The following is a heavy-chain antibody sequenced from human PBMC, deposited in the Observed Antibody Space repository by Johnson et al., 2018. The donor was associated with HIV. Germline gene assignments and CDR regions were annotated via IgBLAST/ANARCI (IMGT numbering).Heavy chain of an antibody. V-gene: IGHV3-20*04. J-gene: IGHJ3*02. Sequence: VQLVESGGGVVQPGRSPRLSCAASGFTFDDYGMSWVRQAPGKGLEWVSGINWNGGSTGYADSVKGRFTISRDNAKNSLYLQMGSLRAEDTAVYYCARDPGYSSFDIWGQGAMVIVSS. CDR2: INWNGGST. CDR3: ARDPGYSSFDI. D-gene: IGHD6-13*01. CDR1: GFTFDDYG.